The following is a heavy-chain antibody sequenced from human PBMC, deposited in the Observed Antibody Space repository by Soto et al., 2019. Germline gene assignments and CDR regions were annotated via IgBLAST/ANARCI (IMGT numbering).Heavy chain of an antibody. Sequence: QITLKESGPTLVKPTQTLTLTCTFSGFSLSTSGVGVGWIRQPPGKALEWLALIYWDDDKRYSPSLKSRLTNSXXTXKXXVVLTMTNMDPVDTATYYCAHSGGVKTGTRGWFDPWGQGTLVTVSS. CDR3: AHSGGVKTGTRGWFDP. D-gene: IGHD1-1*01. V-gene: IGHV2-5*02. CDR1: GFSLSTSGVG. J-gene: IGHJ5*02. CDR2: IYWDDDK.